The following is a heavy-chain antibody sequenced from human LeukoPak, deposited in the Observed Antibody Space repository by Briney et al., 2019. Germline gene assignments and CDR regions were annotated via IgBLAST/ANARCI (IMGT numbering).Heavy chain of an antibody. J-gene: IGHJ4*02. Sequence: GGSLRLSCAASGFTFSSYSMNWVRQAPGKGLEWVSSISSSSSHIYYADSVKGRFTISRDNSKNTLYLQMNSLRAEDTAVYYCARVVPPTDYGSGSYFWDPYYFDYWGQGTLVTVSS. CDR2: ISSSSSHI. V-gene: IGHV3-21*04. CDR1: GFTFSSYS. D-gene: IGHD3-10*01. CDR3: ARVVPPTDYGSGSYFWDPYYFDY.